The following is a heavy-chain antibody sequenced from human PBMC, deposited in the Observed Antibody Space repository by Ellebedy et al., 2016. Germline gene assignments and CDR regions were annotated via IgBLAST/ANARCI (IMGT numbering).Heavy chain of an antibody. J-gene: IGHJ3*01. CDR1: GYTFTKYP. D-gene: IGHD7-27*01. Sequence: ASVKVSCKASGYTFTKYPVHWVRQAPGQGLEWMGGINTGNGATNVSQKFQDRVTFTKDTSASTAYMDLSSLRYEDTALYFCAVSWGSGAFDVWGQGTMVSVSS. V-gene: IGHV1-3*04. CDR2: INTGNGAT. CDR3: AVSWGSGAFDV.